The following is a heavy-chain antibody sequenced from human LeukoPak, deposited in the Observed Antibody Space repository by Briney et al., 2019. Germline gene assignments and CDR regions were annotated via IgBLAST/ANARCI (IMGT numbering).Heavy chain of an antibody. CDR1: GGSISSGNYY. J-gene: IGHJ5*02. CDR3: ARAPRTYYYDSSGHTFDP. CDR2: IYYSGST. V-gene: IGHV4-30-4*01. D-gene: IGHD3-22*01. Sequence: SETLSLTCTVSGGSISSGNYYWSWIRQPPGKGLEWIGYIYYSGSTYYNPSLKSRVTISVDTSKNQFSLKLSSVTAADTAVYYCARAPRTYYYDSSGHTFDPWGQGTLVTVSS.